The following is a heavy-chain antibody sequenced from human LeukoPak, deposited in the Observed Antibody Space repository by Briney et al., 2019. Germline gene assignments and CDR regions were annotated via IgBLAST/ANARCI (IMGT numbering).Heavy chain of an antibody. V-gene: IGHV3-64*01. D-gene: IGHD3-22*01. J-gene: IGHJ3*02. CDR2: ITSNGGRA. Sequence: GGSLRLSCAASGSTFSSYVMHWVRQAPGKGLEYVSTITSNGGRAFYATSVKGRFTISRDNSKNTLYFQMGSLRAEDMAVYYCARGGVYYDSSGYYAFDIWGQGTMVTVSS. CDR3: ARGGVYYDSSGYYAFDI. CDR1: GSTFSSYV.